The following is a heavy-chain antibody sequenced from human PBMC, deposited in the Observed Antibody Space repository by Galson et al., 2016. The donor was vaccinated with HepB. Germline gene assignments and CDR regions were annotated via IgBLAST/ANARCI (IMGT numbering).Heavy chain of an antibody. Sequence: SLRLSCAASGFAFRTYSMNWVRQTPGKGLEWVAVIASDGRNKYYADSMKGRFTISRDNTKNTLYLQMNNLRVEDTAIYYCARVGRGYAFDIWGQGTMVTVSS. J-gene: IGHJ3*02. V-gene: IGHV3-30*03. D-gene: IGHD3-10*01. CDR3: ARVGRGYAFDI. CDR2: IASDGRNK. CDR1: GFAFRTYS.